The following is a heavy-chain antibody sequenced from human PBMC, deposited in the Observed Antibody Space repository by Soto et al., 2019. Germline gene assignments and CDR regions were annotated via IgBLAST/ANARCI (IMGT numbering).Heavy chain of an antibody. D-gene: IGHD2-15*01. CDR1: GFTFSGSA. CDR2: IRSKANSYAT. CDR3: TRQIQIGYCSGGSCYPEFDY. Sequence: GGSLRLSCAASGFTFSGSAMHWVRQASGKGLEWVGRIRSKANSYATAYAASVKGRFTISRDDSKNTAYLQMNSLKTEDTAVYYCTRQIQIGYCSGGSCYPEFDYWGQGTLVTVSS. J-gene: IGHJ4*02. V-gene: IGHV3-73*01.